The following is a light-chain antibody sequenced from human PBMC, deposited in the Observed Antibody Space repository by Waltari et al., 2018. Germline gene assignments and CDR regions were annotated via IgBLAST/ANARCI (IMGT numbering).Light chain of an antibody. J-gene: IGLJ2*01. Sequence: QFALTQPPSASGSPGQSVTISCTGTSSDVGGYNFVAWYQHHPGKAPKLMVYEVTRPPSGVPARFSGSKSGDTASLTVSGLQAEDEADYYCSSYADNNILIFGGGTKLTVL. CDR1: SSDVGGYNF. CDR3: SSYADNNILI. CDR2: EVT. V-gene: IGLV2-8*01.